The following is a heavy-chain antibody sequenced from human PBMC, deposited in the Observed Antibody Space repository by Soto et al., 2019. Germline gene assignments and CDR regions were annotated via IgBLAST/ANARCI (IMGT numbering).Heavy chain of an antibody. CDR3: ARDSLGYCSGGSCYSLGGYYYYHYGMDV. J-gene: IGHJ6*02. CDR2: ISSSSSYI. Sequence: VGSLRLSCAASGFTFSSYSMNWVRQAPGKGLEWVSSISSSSSYIYYADSVKGRFTISRDNAKNSLYLQMNSLRAEDTAVYYCARDSLGYCSGGSCYSLGGYYYYHYGMDVWGQGTTVTVSS. D-gene: IGHD2-15*01. CDR1: GFTFSSYS. V-gene: IGHV3-21*01.